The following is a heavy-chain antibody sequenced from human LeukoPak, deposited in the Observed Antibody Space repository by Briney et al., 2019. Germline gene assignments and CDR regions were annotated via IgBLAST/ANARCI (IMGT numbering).Heavy chain of an antibody. J-gene: IGHJ4*02. CDR1: GGSFSGYY. V-gene: IGHV4-34*01. D-gene: IGHD1-14*01. CDR3: ARGGIGYYSDY. Sequence: PSETLSLTCAVYGGSFSGYYWSWIRQPPGKGLEWIGEINHSGSTNYNPSLKSRVTISVDTSKNQFSLKLSSVTAADTAVYYCARGGIGYYSDYWGQGTLVTVSS. CDR2: INHSGST.